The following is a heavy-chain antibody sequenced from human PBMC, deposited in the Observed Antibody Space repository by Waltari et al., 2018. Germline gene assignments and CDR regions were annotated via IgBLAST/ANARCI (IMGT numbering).Heavy chain of an antibody. V-gene: IGHV1-24*01. J-gene: IGHJ5*02. CDR3: ATRPIYYYDSSGYRNWFDP. Sequence: QVQVVQSGAEVKKPGASVKVSCKVSGYTLSEVSVHWVRQGPGEGLEWMGGCDPEDGEMGYEQKFQGRRSMTEDSSTDTAYMELSSLRSEDTAVYYCATRPIYYYDSSGYRNWFDPWGQGTLVTVSS. D-gene: IGHD3-22*01. CDR1: GYTLSEVS. CDR2: CDPEDGEM.